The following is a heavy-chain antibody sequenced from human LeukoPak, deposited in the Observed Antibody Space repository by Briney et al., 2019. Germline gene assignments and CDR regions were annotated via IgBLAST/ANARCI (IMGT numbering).Heavy chain of an antibody. V-gene: IGHV3-23*01. CDR1: GFTFSSYA. Sequence: GGSLSLSCAASGFTFSSYAMSWVRQAPGKGLEWVSAISGSGGSTYYADSVKGRFTISRDNSKNTLYLQMNSLRAEDTAVYYCAKTWWYRYYFDSWGQGTLVTVSS. CDR3: AKTWWYRYYFDS. CDR2: ISGSGGST. J-gene: IGHJ4*02. D-gene: IGHD2-15*01.